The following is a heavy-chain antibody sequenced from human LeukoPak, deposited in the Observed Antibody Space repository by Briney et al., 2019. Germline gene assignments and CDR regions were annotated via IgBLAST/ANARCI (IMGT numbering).Heavy chain of an antibody. CDR1: GGSSSGYY. J-gene: IGHJ4*02. CDR3: ARTRRGYLYYFGY. D-gene: IGHD3-22*01. V-gene: IGHV4-34*01. Sequence: MSSETLSLTCAVYGGSSSGYYWGWIRQPPGKGLEWIGEINHSGSTNYNPSLKIRVTISVDTSKNQFSLKLSFVTAADTAVYYCARTRRGYLYYFGYWGQGTLVTGSS. CDR2: INHSGST.